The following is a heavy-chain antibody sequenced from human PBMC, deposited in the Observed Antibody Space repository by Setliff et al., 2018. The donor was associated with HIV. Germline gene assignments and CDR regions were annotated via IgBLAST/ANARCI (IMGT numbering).Heavy chain of an antibody. J-gene: IGHJ4*02. CDR3: ARLGYSIDLRRLDY. V-gene: IGHV4-39*02. CDR1: GGSISNKTHD. CDR2: VYYSGTT. D-gene: IGHD6-13*01. Sequence: PSETLSLTCTVYGGSISNKTHDWGRIRQPPGEGLEWIGSVYYSGTTYYNPSLKSRVTISIDTSKNHFSLKVNSVTAADTAVYYCARLGYSIDLRRLDYWGQGAQVTVSS.